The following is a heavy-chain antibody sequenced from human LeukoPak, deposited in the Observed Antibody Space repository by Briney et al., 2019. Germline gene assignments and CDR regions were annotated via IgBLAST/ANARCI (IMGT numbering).Heavy chain of an antibody. D-gene: IGHD3-16*01. CDR2: IKGDGSEK. CDR3: ARITAHCFDH. Sequence: PGGSLRLSCAASGFTFSSSLMTWVRQAPGKGLEWLANIKGDGSEKNYVDSVKGRFTISRDNSKNTLFLQMSSLRVEDTAVYYFARITAHCFDHWGQGTLVTVSS. J-gene: IGHJ4*02. V-gene: IGHV3-7*03. CDR1: GFTFSSSL.